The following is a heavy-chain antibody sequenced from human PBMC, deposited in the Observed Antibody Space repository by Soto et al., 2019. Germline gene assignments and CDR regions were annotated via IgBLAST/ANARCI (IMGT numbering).Heavy chain of an antibody. CDR2: IYPGDSDT. D-gene: IGHD6-6*01. CDR1: GYSFTSYW. CDR3: ARQGLAARPEYYYYYMDV. V-gene: IGHV5-51*01. Sequence: GESLKISCKGSGYSFTSYWIGWVRQMPGKGLEWMGIIYPGDSDTRYSPSFQGQVTISADKSISTAYLQWSSLKASDTAMYYCARQGLAARPEYYYYYMDVWGKGTTVTVSS. J-gene: IGHJ6*03.